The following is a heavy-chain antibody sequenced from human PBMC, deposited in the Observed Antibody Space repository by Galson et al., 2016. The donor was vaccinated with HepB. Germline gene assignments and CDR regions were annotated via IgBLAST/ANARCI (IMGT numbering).Heavy chain of an antibody. D-gene: IGHD3-3*01. CDR2: IKTDGTVS. CDR1: GFTFSDHW. Sequence: SLRLSCAASGFTFSDHWMDWVRQVPGKGLMWLSHIKTDGTVSTYADSVKGRFTISRDNAKNIVYLQMNNLRVGDTAVYYCARGIAIIGAGVDYWGRGTLVTVSS. J-gene: IGHJ4*02. CDR3: ARGIAIIGAGVDY. V-gene: IGHV3-74*01.